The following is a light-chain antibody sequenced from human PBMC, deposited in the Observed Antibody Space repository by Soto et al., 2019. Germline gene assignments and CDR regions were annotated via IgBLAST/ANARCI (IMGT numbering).Light chain of an antibody. V-gene: IGKV3-20*01. CDR2: DAS. J-gene: IGKJ1*01. Sequence: EIVLTQSPGTLSLSPGERATLSCRASQSVSSNYLAWYQQKPGQAPRLLISDASSRATGIPDRFSGSGSGTDFTLTISRLEPEDFALYYCQQYGSSRTFGQGTKVDIK. CDR3: QQYGSSRT. CDR1: QSVSSNY.